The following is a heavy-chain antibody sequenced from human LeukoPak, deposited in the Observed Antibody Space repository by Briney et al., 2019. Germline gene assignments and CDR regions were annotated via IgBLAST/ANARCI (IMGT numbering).Heavy chain of an antibody. CDR3: ARTPLVITAKGFFDY. J-gene: IGHJ4*02. D-gene: IGHD4/OR15-4a*01. CDR2: IYWDNDD. CDR1: GFSLHTRGGG. V-gene: IGHV2-5*02. Sequence: SGPTLVKPTQTLTLTCTFSGFSLHTRGGGVAWIRQPPGKALEWLSLIYWDNDDRYSPSLKSRLTISKDASKNQVVLTMTNMDPVDTATYFCARTPLVITAKGFFDYWGQGTLVTVSS.